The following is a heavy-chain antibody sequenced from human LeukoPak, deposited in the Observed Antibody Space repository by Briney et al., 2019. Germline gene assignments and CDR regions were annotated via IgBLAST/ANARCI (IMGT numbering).Heavy chain of an antibody. CDR3: ARQVLEMTAMYAFDI. CDR2: IYYDGSP. J-gene: IGHJ3*02. Sequence: SVTLSLTCTASGFSIRSSSYYWGGIRQPPGKWLGWIGSIYYDGSPYYNPSLKSRVPISVDTSKNQFSLKVRSVTAADTAVYYCARQVLEMTAMYAFDIWGQGTIVTVSS. V-gene: IGHV4-39*01. CDR1: GFSIRSSSYY. D-gene: IGHD5-24*01.